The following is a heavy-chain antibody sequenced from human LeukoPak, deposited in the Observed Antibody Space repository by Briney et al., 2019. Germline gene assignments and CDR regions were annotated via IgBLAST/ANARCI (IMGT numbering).Heavy chain of an antibody. CDR1: GYTFTSYG. J-gene: IGHJ4*02. V-gene: IGHV1-18*01. Sequence: ASVKVSCKASGYTFTSYGISWVRQAPGQGLGWRGWISAYNGKRNYAQKLQGRGTMTTDTSPSTAYMELRSLRSHDTAVYYCARADYGDYVQGYYWGQGTLVTVSS. CDR3: ARADYGDYVQGYY. CDR2: ISAYNGKR. D-gene: IGHD4-17*01.